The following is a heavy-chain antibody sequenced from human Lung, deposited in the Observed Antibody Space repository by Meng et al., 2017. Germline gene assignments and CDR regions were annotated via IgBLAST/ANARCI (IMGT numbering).Heavy chain of an antibody. CDR1: GGSISSDNW. CDR3: TKNDFYCLGY. J-gene: IGHJ4*02. Sequence: QGQLQESGPGLVQPSATLSLTCAVSGGSISSDNWWSWVRQPPGKGLVWIGEIYHSGSTNYNPSLKSRITISVDKPKNQFSLTLSSVTAADTAVYYCTKNDFYCLGYWGQGTLVTASS. V-gene: IGHV4-4*02. D-gene: IGHD2-21*01. CDR2: IYHSGST.